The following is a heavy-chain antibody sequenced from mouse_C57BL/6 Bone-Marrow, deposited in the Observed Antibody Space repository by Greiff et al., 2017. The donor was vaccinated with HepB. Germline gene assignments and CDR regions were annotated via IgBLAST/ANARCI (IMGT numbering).Heavy chain of an antibody. CDR2: IRLKSDNYAT. CDR1: GFTFSNYW. CDR3: TEAYYSYFDY. Sequence: EVQLQESGGGLVQPGGSMKLSCVASGFTFSNYWMNWVRQSPEKGLEWVAQIRLKSDNYATHYAESVKGRFTISRDDSKSSVYLQMNNLRAEDTGIYYCTEAYYSYFDYWGQGTTLTVSS. V-gene: IGHV6-3*01. D-gene: IGHD2-12*01. J-gene: IGHJ2*01.